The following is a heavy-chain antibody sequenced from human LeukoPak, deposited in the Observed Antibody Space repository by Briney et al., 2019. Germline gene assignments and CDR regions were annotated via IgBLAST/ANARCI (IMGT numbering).Heavy chain of an antibody. Sequence: ASVKVSCKASGYTFTEYYMHWVRQAPGQGLEWMGWINPNSGGTNYAQKFQGRVTMTRDTSITTAYMELSRLRSDDTAVYYCARDLDYYGSGSFFNIWGQGTMVTVSS. CDR3: ARDLDYYGSGSFFNI. D-gene: IGHD3-10*01. V-gene: IGHV1-2*02. CDR1: GYTFTEYY. J-gene: IGHJ3*02. CDR2: INPNSGGT.